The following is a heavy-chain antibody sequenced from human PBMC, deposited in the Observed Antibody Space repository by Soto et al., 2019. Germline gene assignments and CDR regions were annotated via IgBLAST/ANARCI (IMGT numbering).Heavy chain of an antibody. Sequence: SETLSLTCTVSSGSISTYYWSWIRQPPGKGLEWIGYIYYTGSTNYNPSLKTRVAISMDTSKNQFSLNLSSVTAADTAVYYCARALGYCSSTSCYPINIFDYWGQGTLVTVSS. J-gene: IGHJ4*02. D-gene: IGHD2-2*01. CDR2: IYYTGST. V-gene: IGHV4-59*01. CDR1: SGSISTYY. CDR3: ARALGYCSSTSCYPINIFDY.